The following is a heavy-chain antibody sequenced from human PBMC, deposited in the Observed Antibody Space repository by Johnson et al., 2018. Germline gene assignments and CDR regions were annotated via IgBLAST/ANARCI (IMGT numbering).Heavy chain of an antibody. Sequence: VQLQESGGGLVEXGGSLRLSCTSSDFSFSNAWMDWVRQAPGKGLEWVARVKIKVHGETTDYAAAVKGRFTISRDDSKDTLYLQMNSLKTEDKAVYYRTAHAPFHHWGQGTLITVSS. J-gene: IGHJ1*01. CDR3: TAHAPFHH. CDR2: VKIKVHGETT. CDR1: DFSFSNAW. V-gene: IGHV3-15*07.